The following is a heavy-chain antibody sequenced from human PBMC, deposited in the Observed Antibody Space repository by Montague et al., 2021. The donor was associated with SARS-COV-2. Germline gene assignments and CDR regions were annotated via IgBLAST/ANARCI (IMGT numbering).Heavy chain of an antibody. CDR3: ARLGCVELWLNLGWFDP. CDR1: GGSFSSYY. J-gene: IGHJ5*02. D-gene: IGHD3-16*02. V-gene: IGHV4-59*08. CDR2: ICHSGST. Sequence: SETLSLTCTVSGGSFSSYYWSWIRQPPGKGLEWIGYICHSGSTNYNPSLKSRVTIPVDTSKNQFSLELRSVTAADTAVYYCARLGCVELWLNLGWFDPWGQGTLVTVSS.